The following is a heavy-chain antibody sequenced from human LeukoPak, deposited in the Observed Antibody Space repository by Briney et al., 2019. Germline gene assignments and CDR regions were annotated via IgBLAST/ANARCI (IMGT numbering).Heavy chain of an antibody. D-gene: IGHD3-10*01. V-gene: IGHV3-33*08. CDR1: GFTFSSYE. CDR3: AREGLWFGELLHDAFDI. J-gene: IGHJ3*02. Sequence: GGSLRLSCAVSGFTFSSYEMNWVRQAPGKGLEWVAVIWYDGSNKYYADSVKGRFTISRDNSKNTLYLQMNSLRAEDTAVHYCAREGLWFGELLHDAFDIWGQGTMVTVSS. CDR2: IWYDGSNK.